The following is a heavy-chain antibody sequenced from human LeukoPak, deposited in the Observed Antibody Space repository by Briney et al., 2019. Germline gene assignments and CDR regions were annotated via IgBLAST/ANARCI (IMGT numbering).Heavy chain of an antibody. J-gene: IGHJ4*02. CDR3: ARDWRIAVAGEFDY. D-gene: IGHD6-19*01. CDR2: ISSSSSYI. CDR1: GFTFSSYS. Sequence: GGSLRLSCAASGFTFSSYSMNWVRQAPGKGLEWVSSISSSSSYIYYADSVKGRSTISRDNAKNSLYLQMNSLRAEDTAVYYCARDWRIAVAGEFDYWGQGTLVTVSS. V-gene: IGHV3-21*01.